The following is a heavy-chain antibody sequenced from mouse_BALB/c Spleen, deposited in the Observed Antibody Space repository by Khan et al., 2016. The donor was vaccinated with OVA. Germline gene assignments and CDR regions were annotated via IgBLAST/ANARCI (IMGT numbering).Heavy chain of an antibody. CDR1: GYTFTSYT. Sequence: QIQLVQSGAELARPGASVKMSCKASGYTFTSYTIHWIKERPGQGLEWIGYINPSNGYTNYNQKFKDKATLTTDKSSTTAYLQLSSLTSDDSAVYNCVRDGASHRSDGWFAYWGQGTLVTVSA. V-gene: IGHV1-4*01. D-gene: IGHD2-14*01. CDR2: INPSNGYT. CDR3: VRDGASHRSDGWFAY. J-gene: IGHJ3*01.